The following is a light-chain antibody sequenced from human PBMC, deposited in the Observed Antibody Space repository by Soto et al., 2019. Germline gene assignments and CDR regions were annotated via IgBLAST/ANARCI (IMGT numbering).Light chain of an antibody. V-gene: IGLV1-40*01. CDR2: DNN. J-gene: IGLJ1*01. CDR3: QSFDSSLSSYV. CDR1: SSNIGAGYD. Sequence: QSVLTQPPSLSGAPGQRVTISCTGSSSNIGAGYDVHWYQQLPGTAPKLLIYDNNNRPSGVPDRFSGSKSGTSASLAITGLQAEDAADYYCQSFDSSLSSYVFGAGTKLTVL.